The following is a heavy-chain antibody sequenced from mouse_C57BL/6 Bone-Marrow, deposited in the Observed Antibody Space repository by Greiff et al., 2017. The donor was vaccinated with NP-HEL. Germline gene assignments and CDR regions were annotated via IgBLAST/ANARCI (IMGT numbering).Heavy chain of an antibody. D-gene: IGHD1-1*01. Sequence: VQLQQSVAELVRPGASVKLSCTASGFTIKNTYMHWVKQRPEQGLEWIGRIDPANGNTKYAQKFKGKATITADTSSNTAYLQLSSLTSEDTAIYYCASGYYGSRYWGQGTTLTVSS. J-gene: IGHJ2*01. CDR1: GFTIKNTY. V-gene: IGHV14-3*01. CDR3: ASGYYGSRY. CDR2: IDPANGNT.